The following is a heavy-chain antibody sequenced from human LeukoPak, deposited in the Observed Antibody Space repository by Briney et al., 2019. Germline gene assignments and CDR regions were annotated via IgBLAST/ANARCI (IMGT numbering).Heavy chain of an antibody. J-gene: IGHJ4*02. Sequence: GRSLRLSCAASGFTFDDYAMHWVRQAPGKGLEWVSGISWNSGSIGYADSVKGRFTISRDNAKNSLYLQMNSLRAEDTALYYCAKDMEAAGRLPFDYWGQGTLVTVSS. CDR1: GFTFDDYA. CDR2: ISWNSGSI. CDR3: AKDMEAAGRLPFDY. D-gene: IGHD6-13*01. V-gene: IGHV3-9*01.